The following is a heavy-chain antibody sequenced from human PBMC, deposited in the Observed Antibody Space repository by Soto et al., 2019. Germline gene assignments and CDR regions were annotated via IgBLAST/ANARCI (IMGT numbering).Heavy chain of an antibody. D-gene: IGHD3-16*01. CDR2: IYYSGST. Sequence: QVQLQESGPGLVKPSQTLSLTCTVSGGSLSNGGYYWSLSRQHPGKGLEWIGYIYYSGSTSYNPSLRIRVTMSVDTSKNQFSLKLSSVTAADTAVYYWARVGERITCGVDYWGQGTLVTVSS. CDR1: GGSLSNGGYY. CDR3: ARVGERITCGVDY. J-gene: IGHJ4*02. V-gene: IGHV4-31*03.